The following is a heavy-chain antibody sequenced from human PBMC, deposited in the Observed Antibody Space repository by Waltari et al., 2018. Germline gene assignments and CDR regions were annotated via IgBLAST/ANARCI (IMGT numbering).Heavy chain of an antibody. J-gene: IGHJ4*02. CDR2: ISYDGSNK. CDR3: ASRMATTGGVDY. Sequence: QVQLVESGGGVVQPGRSLRLSCAASGFTFSSYGMHWVRQAPGKGLEWVAVISYDGSNKYYADSVKGRFTISRDNSKNTLYLQMNSLRAEDTAVYYCASRMATTGGVDYWGQGTLVTVSS. CDR1: GFTFSSYG. V-gene: IGHV3-30*03. D-gene: IGHD1-1*01.